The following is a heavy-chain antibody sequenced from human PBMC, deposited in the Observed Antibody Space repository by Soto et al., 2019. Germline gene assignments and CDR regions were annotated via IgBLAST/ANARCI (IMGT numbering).Heavy chain of an antibody. Sequence: GGSLRLSCAASGFTFSTYTMSWVRRAPGKGLEWVSAISGSGGSTYYADSVQGRFTISRDNSKNTLYLQMNSLRAEDTAVYYCAKDLNDYVDYWGQGTLVTVSS. CDR2: ISGSGGST. CDR1: GFTFSTYT. J-gene: IGHJ4*02. V-gene: IGHV3-23*01. CDR3: AKDLNDYVDY.